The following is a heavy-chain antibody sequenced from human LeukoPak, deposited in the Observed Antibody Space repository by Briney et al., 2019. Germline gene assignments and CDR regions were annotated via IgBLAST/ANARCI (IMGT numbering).Heavy chain of an antibody. CDR3: ASLSKGWLQFGYFDY. J-gene: IGHJ4*02. CDR2: IYYSGST. D-gene: IGHD5-24*01. V-gene: IGHV4-59*01. CDR1: GGSISSYY. Sequence: SETLSLTCTVSGGSISSYYWSWIRQPPGKGLEWIGYIYYSGSTNYNPSLKSRVTISVDTSKNQFSLKLSSVTAADTAVYYCASLSKGWLQFGYFDYWGQGTLVTVSS.